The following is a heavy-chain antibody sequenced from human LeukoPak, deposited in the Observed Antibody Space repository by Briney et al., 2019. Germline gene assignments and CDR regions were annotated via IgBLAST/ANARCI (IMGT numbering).Heavy chain of an antibody. CDR1: GFTFSSYS. J-gene: IGHJ6*02. D-gene: IGHD3-10*01. Sequence: RGSLRLSCAASGFTFSSYSMNWVRQAPGKGLEWVSSISSSSSYIYYADSVKGRFTISRDNAKNSLYLQMNSLRAEDTAVYYCARGDYGSGSYYPNYYYYGMDVWGQGTTVTVSS. CDR2: ISSSSSYI. CDR3: ARGDYGSGSYYPNYYYYGMDV. V-gene: IGHV3-21*01.